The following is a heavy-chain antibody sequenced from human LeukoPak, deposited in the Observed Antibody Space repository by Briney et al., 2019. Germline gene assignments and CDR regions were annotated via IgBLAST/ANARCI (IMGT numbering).Heavy chain of an antibody. V-gene: IGHV3-23*01. Sequence: GGSLRLSCAASGFTFSSYAMSWVRQAPGKGLEWVSAISGSGGSTYYADSVKGRFTISRDNSKNTLFLQMNSLRAEDTAVYYCAKDADTATIIYWYFDLWGRGTLVTVSS. CDR2: ISGSGGST. J-gene: IGHJ2*01. D-gene: IGHD5-18*01. CDR3: AKDADTATIIYWYFDL. CDR1: GFTFSSYA.